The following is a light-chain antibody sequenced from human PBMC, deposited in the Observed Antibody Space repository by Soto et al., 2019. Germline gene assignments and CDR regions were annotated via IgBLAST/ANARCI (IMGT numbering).Light chain of an antibody. Sequence: DIVMTQSPLSLPVTPGEPASISCRSSHSLLHSNGYNYLDWYLQKPGQSPQLLIYFASNRASVVTDRFRGSRSGTDFTLKISRVEAEDVGVSYCMQAIQAPRSFGQGTKLEIE. J-gene: IGKJ2*01. CDR1: HSLLHSNGYNY. V-gene: IGKV2-28*01. CDR3: MQAIQAPRS. CDR2: FAS.